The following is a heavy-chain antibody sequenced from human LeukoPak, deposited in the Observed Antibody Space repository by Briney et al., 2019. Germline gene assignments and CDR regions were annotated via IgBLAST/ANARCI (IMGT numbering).Heavy chain of an antibody. D-gene: IGHD3-22*01. Sequence: SETLSLTCTVSGGSISSGDYYWSWIRQPPGTGLEWIAYMYYSGSTYYNPSLKSRVTMSADTSKNQLSLKLSSVTAADAAVYYCARPYYYDSRIDPWGQGILVTVSS. CDR1: GGSISSGDYY. CDR2: MYYSGST. V-gene: IGHV4-30-4*01. J-gene: IGHJ5*02. CDR3: ARPYYYDSRIDP.